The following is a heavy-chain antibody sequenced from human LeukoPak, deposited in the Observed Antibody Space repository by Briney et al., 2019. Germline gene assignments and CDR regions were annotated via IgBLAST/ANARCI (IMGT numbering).Heavy chain of an antibody. CDR1: GGSISSGGYS. CDR3: AREKSAGTYDSTRYFDL. CDR2: IYHSGST. J-gene: IGHJ2*01. Sequence: PSETLSLTCAVSGGSISSGGYSWSWIRQPPGKGLEWIGYIYHSGSTYYNPSLKSRVTISVDRSKNQFSLKLSSVTAADTAVYYCAREKSAGTYDSTRYFDLWGRGTLVTVSS. D-gene: IGHD3-22*01. V-gene: IGHV4-30-2*01.